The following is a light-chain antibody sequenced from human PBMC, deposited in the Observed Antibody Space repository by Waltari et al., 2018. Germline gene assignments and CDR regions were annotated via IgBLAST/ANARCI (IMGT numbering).Light chain of an antibody. CDR1: SRDIGGYNS. CDR2: EVS. V-gene: IGLV2-14*01. CDR3: SSYSSISTVI. Sequence: QSALTQPASVSGSPGQSIPIPCPGPSRDIGGYNSVSWYQQHPGKAPKLMIYEVSYRPSGVSPRFSGSKSGNTASLTISGLQAEDEADYYCSSYSSISTVIFAAGTKLTVL. J-gene: IGLJ2*01.